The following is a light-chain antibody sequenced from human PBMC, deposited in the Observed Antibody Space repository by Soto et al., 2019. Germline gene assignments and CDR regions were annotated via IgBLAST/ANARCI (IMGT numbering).Light chain of an antibody. Sequence: EIVLTQSPGTLSLSPGERATLSYRASQSVSNNYLAWYQQKPGQAPRLLIYDTSSRATGTPDRFSGTGSATDFTLTISRLEPEDFAVYYCQQYGTSPPLTFGGGTRWIS. J-gene: IGKJ4*01. CDR1: QSVSNNY. V-gene: IGKV3-20*01. CDR3: QQYGTSPPLT. CDR2: DTS.